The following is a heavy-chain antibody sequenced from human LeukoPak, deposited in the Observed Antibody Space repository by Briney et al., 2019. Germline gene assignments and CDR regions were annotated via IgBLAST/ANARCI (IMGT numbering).Heavy chain of an antibody. V-gene: IGHV4-34*01. D-gene: IGHD6-19*01. CDR2: INHSGST. J-gene: IGHJ4*02. Sequence: SETLSLTCAVSGGSFSGYYWSWIRQPPGKGLEWIGEINHSGSTNYNPPLKSRVSISVDTSKNQFSLRLSSVTAADTAMYYCARGTLYSGWSYYFDYWGQGSQVTVSS. CDR1: GGSFSGYY. CDR3: ARGTLYSGWSYYFDY.